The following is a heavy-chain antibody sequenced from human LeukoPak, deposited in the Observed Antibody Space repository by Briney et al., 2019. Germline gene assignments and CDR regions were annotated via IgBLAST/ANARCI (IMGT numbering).Heavy chain of an antibody. J-gene: IGHJ3*02. CDR1: GGTFSSYA. CDR2: IIPIFGTA. Sequence: AASVKVSCKASGGTFSSYAISWVRQAPGQGLEWMGGIIPIFGTANYAQKFQGRVTITADESTSTAYMELSSLRSEDTAVYYCAGGAYDFWSGYYSINDAFDIWGQGTMVTVSS. D-gene: IGHD3-3*01. V-gene: IGHV1-69*13. CDR3: AGGAYDFWSGYYSINDAFDI.